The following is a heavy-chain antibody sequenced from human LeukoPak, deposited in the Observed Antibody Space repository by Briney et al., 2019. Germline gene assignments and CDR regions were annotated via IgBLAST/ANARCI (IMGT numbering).Heavy chain of an antibody. CDR1: GGSVSSGSYY. D-gene: IGHD5-18*01. CDR2: IYYSGST. V-gene: IGHV4-61*01. J-gene: IGHJ4*02. Sequence: SSETLSLTCTVSGGSVSSGSYYWSWIRQPPGKGLEWIGYIYYSGSTNYNPSLKSRVTISVDTSKNQFSLKPSSVTAADTAVYYCAREQTNGYSYGYTDYWGQGTLVTVSS. CDR3: AREQTNGYSYGYTDY.